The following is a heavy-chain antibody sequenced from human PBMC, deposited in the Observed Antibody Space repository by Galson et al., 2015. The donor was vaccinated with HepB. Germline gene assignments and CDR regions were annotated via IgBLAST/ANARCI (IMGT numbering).Heavy chain of an antibody. Sequence: SLRLSCAASGITFSTYSMNWVRQAPGKGLEWVSSISSSSSYIYYADPVKGRFTISRDNAKRSLYLQMNSLRAEDTAVYFCASVEITLGRGGLRTRSYFGYWGQGTLVTVSS. V-gene: IGHV3-21*01. D-gene: IGHD3-10*01. CDR1: GITFSTYS. J-gene: IGHJ4*02. CDR2: ISSSSSYI. CDR3: ASVEITLGRGGLRTRSYFGY.